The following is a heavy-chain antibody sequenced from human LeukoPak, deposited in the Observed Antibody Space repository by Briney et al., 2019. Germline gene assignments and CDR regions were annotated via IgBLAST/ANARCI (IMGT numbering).Heavy chain of an antibody. J-gene: IGHJ3*02. V-gene: IGHV1-46*01. CDR3: ARARLPTYYYDSSGYYPDAFDI. Sequence: ASVKVSCKASGYTLTRYFIHWVRQAPGQGLEWMGIINPNGGSTSYPQKFQGRVTTTRDTSASTAYMELSSLRSEDTAVYYCARARLPTYYYDSSGYYPDAFDIWGQGTMVTVSS. CDR1: GYTLTRYF. CDR2: INPNGGST. D-gene: IGHD3-22*01.